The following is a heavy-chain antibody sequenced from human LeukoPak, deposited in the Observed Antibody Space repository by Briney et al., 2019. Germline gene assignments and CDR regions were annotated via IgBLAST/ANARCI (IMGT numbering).Heavy chain of an antibody. Sequence: GRSLRLPCAASGFTFSTYGMHWVRQAPGKGLEWVAVISYDGSNKYYADSVKGRFTISRDNSKNTLYLQMNSLRAEDTAVYYCAKEFCSGGRCNVYYYGMDVWGQGTTVTVSS. CDR2: ISYDGSNK. CDR3: AKEFCSGGRCNVYYYGMDV. V-gene: IGHV3-30*18. CDR1: GFTFSTYG. D-gene: IGHD2-15*01. J-gene: IGHJ6*02.